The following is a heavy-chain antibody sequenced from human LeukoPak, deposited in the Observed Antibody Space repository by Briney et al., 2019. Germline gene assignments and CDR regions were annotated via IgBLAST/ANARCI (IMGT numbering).Heavy chain of an antibody. CDR1: GFTFSSYW. CDR2: IKQDGSEK. J-gene: IGHJ4*02. D-gene: IGHD1-26*01. CDR3: ARGGSYYPHDY. V-gene: IGHV3-7*01. Sequence: HPGGSLRLSCAASGFTFSSYWMSWVRQAPGKGLEWVANIKQDGSEKYYVDSVKGRFTISRDSAKNSLYLQMNSLRAEDTAVYYCARGGSYYPHDYWGQGTLVTVSS.